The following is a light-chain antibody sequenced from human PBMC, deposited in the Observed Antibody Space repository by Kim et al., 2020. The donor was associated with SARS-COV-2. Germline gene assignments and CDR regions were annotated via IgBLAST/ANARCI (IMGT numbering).Light chain of an antibody. V-gene: IGLV1-44*01. Sequence: PGQRVTVSCSGSSSNIGTNTVNWYQQRPGADPKRLIYSNNQRPSGVPDRVSGSKSGGSASLAISGLQCEDEADYYCAAWDDSLFWVFGGGTQLTV. J-gene: IGLJ3*02. CDR1: SSNIGTNT. CDR3: AAWDDSLFWV. CDR2: SNN.